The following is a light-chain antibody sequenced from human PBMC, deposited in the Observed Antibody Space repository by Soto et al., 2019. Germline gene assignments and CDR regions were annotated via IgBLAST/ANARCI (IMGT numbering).Light chain of an antibody. Sequence: EIVLTQSPGTLSLSPGERVTLSCRASQSVSSSFLAWYQQKPGQTPRLLIYGASNRATGIPDRFSGSGSGTDFTLTISRLGPEDFAVYYCQQYGTSPYTFGQGTKLEI. V-gene: IGKV3-20*01. CDR1: QSVSSSF. CDR3: QQYGTSPYT. J-gene: IGKJ2*01. CDR2: GAS.